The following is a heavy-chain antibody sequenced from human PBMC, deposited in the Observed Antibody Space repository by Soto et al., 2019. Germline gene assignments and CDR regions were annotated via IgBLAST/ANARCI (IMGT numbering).Heavy chain of an antibody. CDR2: IIPILGIA. CDR1: GGTFSSYT. J-gene: IGHJ4*02. CDR3: ARDRECSSTSCYGGDY. Sequence: QVQLVQSGAEVKKPGSSVKVSCKASGGTFSSYTISWVRQAPGQGLEWMGRIIPILGIANYAQKFQGRVTITADKSTSTAYMEMSSLRSEDTAVYYCARDRECSSTSCYGGDYWGQGTLVTVSS. D-gene: IGHD2-2*01. V-gene: IGHV1-69*08.